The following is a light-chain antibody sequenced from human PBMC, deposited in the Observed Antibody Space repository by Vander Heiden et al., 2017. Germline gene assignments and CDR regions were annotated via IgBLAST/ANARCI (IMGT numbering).Light chain of an antibody. V-gene: IGLV1-44*01. CDR2: NDD. CDR1: SSNIGSNA. J-gene: IGLJ2*01. CDR3: AAWDDSLTGLV. Sequence: QSVLPQPPSTSGTPGPRATVPCYGSSSNIGSNAVNPYQQLPGAAPRLLIYNDDQRPSGVPDRFSGSKSGTSASLSVSGRRSEDEADYYCAAWDDSLTGLVFGGGTKLTVL.